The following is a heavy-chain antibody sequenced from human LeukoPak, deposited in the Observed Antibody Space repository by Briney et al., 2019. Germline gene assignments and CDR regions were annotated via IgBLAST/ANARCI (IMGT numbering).Heavy chain of an antibody. D-gene: IGHD7-27*01. CDR1: GFTFSSYG. CDR3: ARGHWGLDS. Sequence: PGGSLRLSCAASGFTFSSYGMHWVRQAPGKGLEWVAVISYDGSNKYYADSVKGRFTISRDNSKNTLYLQMNSLRAEDTAVYYCARGHWGLDSWGQGTLVTVSS. J-gene: IGHJ5*01. V-gene: IGHV3-30*03. CDR2: ISYDGSNK.